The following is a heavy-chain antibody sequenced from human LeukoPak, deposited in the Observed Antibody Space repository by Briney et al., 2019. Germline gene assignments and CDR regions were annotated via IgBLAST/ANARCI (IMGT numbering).Heavy chain of an antibody. CDR1: GGSIGSSSYY. D-gene: IGHD6-13*01. CDR3: ARRPSSSYEDAFDI. V-gene: IGHV4-39*01. CDR2: IYYSGST. Sequence: SETLSLTCTVSGGSIGSSSYYWGWIRQPPGKGLEWIGSIYYSGSTYYNPSLKSRVTISVDTSKNQFSLKLSSVTAADTAVYYCARRPSSSYEDAFDIWGQGTMVTVSS. J-gene: IGHJ3*02.